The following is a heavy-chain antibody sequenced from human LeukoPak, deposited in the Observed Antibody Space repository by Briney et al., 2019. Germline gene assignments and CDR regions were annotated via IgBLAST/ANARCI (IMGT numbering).Heavy chain of an antibody. D-gene: IGHD6-19*01. CDR2: IIPIFGTA. Sequence: SVKVSCKASGGTFTSYAISWVRQAPGQGLEWMGGIIPIFGTANYAQKFQGRATITADESTSTAYMELSSLRSEDTAVYYCARDSTAVAGSYGMDVWGKGTTVTVSS. CDR1: GGTFTSYA. CDR3: ARDSTAVAGSYGMDV. J-gene: IGHJ6*04. V-gene: IGHV1-69*13.